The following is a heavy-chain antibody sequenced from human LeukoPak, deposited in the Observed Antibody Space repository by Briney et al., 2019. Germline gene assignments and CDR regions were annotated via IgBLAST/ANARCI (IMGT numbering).Heavy chain of an antibody. V-gene: IGHV3-74*01. CDR2: INSDGSST. CDR3: ARGYSSGYRIDY. Sequence: GGSLRLSCVASGFTFSNYWMHWVRQAPGKGLVWVSRINSDGSSTTYADSVKGQFTISRDNTKNTLYLQMNSLRAEDTAVYYCARGYSSGYRIDYWGQGTLVTVSS. J-gene: IGHJ4*02. CDR1: GFTFSNYW. D-gene: IGHD3-22*01.